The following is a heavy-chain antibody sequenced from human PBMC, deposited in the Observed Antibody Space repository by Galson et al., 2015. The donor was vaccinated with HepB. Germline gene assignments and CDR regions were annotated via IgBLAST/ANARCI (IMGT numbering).Heavy chain of an antibody. D-gene: IGHD5-24*01. J-gene: IGHJ6*02. CDR3: ARDLGGVDGDGLDV. CDR2: IWSDGRNE. V-gene: IGHV3-33*08. Sequence: SLRLSCAASGFTISTYWMHWVRQAPGKGLEWVAVIWSDGRNEHYADSVKGRFTISRDNSKNTLYLQMNSLRDDDTAVYYCARDLGGVDGDGLDVWGQGSAVTVSS. CDR1: GFTISTYW.